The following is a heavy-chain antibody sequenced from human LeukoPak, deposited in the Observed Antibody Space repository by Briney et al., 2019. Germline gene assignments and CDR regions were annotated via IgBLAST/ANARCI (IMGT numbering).Heavy chain of an antibody. CDR2: IYSGGST. CDR3: AKDQGPITMIVVAIGEPDY. Sequence: GGSLRLSCAASGFTVSSNYMSWVRQAPGKGLEWVSVIYSGGSTYYADSVKGRFTISRDNSKNTLYLQMNSLRAEDTAAYYCAKDQGPITMIVVAIGEPDYWGQGTLVTVSS. J-gene: IGHJ4*02. V-gene: IGHV3-53*01. D-gene: IGHD3-22*01. CDR1: GFTVSSNY.